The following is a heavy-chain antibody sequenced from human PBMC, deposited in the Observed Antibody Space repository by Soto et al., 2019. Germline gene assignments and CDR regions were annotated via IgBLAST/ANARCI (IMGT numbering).Heavy chain of an antibody. D-gene: IGHD6-13*01. J-gene: IGHJ6*02. CDR2: FDPEDGET. CDR3: ATVSSSSWYYYGMDV. CDR1: GYTLTELS. Sequence: EASVKVSCKVSGYTLTELSMHWVRQAPGKGLEWMGGFDPEDGETIYAQKFQGRVTMTEDTSTDTAYMELSSLRSEDTAVYYCATVSSSSWYYYGMDVWGQGTTVTVSS. V-gene: IGHV1-24*01.